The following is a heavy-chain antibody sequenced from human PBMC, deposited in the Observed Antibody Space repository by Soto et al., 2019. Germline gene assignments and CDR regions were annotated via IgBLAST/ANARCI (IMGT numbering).Heavy chain of an antibody. CDR3: ASLPSSRCNGGSCYSYFDY. J-gene: IGHJ4*02. Sequence: SETLSLTCTVSGGSITSYDWSWIRQPPGKGLEWIGYVYYDGSTNYNPSLKSRVTISVDTSKNQFSLKLSSVTAADTAVYYCASLPSSRCNGGSCYSYFDYWGQGTLVTVSS. V-gene: IGHV4-59*08. CDR2: VYYDGST. D-gene: IGHD2-15*01. CDR1: GGSITSYD.